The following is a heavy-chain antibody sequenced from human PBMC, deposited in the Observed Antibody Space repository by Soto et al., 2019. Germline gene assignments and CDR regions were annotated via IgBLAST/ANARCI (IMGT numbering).Heavy chain of an antibody. V-gene: IGHV1-3*05. CDR3: ARVAPTIDS. CDR2: LNAGNGNT. CDR1: GYTFTTYA. J-gene: IGHJ4*02. Sequence: QVQLVQSGAEEQKPGASVKVSCKASGYTFTTYAMHLVRQAPGQSLEWMGWLNAGNGNTKYSQKFQGRVTITRDTSAGTAYMELSSLRSEEPAVYYCARVAPTIDSWGQGTLVTVSS.